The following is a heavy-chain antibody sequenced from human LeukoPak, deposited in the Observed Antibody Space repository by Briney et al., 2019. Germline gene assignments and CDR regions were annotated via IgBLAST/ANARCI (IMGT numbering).Heavy chain of an antibody. CDR2: ISAYNGNT. Sequence: ASVKVPCKASGYTFTSYGISWVRQAPGQGLEWMGWISAYNGNTNYAQKLQGRVTMTTDTSTSTAYMELRSLRSDDTAVYYCARGGLRYFDWLFHQVDYWGQGTLVTVSS. CDR3: ARGGLRYFDWLFHQVDY. J-gene: IGHJ4*02. D-gene: IGHD3-9*01. V-gene: IGHV1-18*01. CDR1: GYTFTSYG.